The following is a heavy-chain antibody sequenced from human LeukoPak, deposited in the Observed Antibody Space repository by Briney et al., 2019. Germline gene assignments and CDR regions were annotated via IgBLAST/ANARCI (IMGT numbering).Heavy chain of an antibody. CDR3: ARGPYGSGSDRFDY. J-gene: IGHJ4*02. CDR1: GFTFSSYE. V-gene: IGHV3-48*03. Sequence: GGSLRLSCAASGFTFSSYEMNWVRQAPGKGLEWVSYISSSGSTIYYADSVKGRFTISRDNAKNSLYLQMNSLRAEDTAVYYCARGPYGSGSDRFDYWGQGTLVTVSS. CDR2: ISSSGSTI. D-gene: IGHD3-10*01.